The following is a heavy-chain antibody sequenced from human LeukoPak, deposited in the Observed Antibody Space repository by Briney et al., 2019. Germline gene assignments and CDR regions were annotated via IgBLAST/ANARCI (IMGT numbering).Heavy chain of an antibody. CDR2: IKQDGSEK. V-gene: IGHV3-7*01. D-gene: IGHD3-22*01. J-gene: IGHJ4*02. CDR3: ARSGSSVY. Sequence: GGSLRLSCAASGFTFRNYWMTWVRQAPGKGLEWVANIKQDGSEKYYVDSVKGRFTVSRDNAKNSLYLQMNGLRVEDTAVYYCARSGSSVYWGQGTLVTASS. CDR1: GFTFRNYW.